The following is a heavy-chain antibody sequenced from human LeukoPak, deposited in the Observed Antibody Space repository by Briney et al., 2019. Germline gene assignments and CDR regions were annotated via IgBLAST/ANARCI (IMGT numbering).Heavy chain of an antibody. V-gene: IGHV1-18*01. D-gene: IGHD1-26*01. J-gene: IGHJ5*02. CDR3: ARRYSGSYGSWFDP. Sequence: GASVKVSCMASGYTFTSYGISWVRQAPRQGLEWMGWISAYNGNTNYAQKLQGRVTMTTDTSTSTAYMELRSLRSDDTAVYYCARRYSGSYGSWFDPWGQGTLVTVSS. CDR2: ISAYNGNT. CDR1: GYTFTSYG.